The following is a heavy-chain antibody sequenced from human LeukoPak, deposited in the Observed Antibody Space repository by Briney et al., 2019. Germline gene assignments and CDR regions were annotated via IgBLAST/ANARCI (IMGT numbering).Heavy chain of an antibody. CDR1: GYTFTTFY. V-gene: IGHV1-46*01. J-gene: IGHJ4*02. Sequence: GASVTVSCTASGYTFTTFYIHWVRQAPGQGLEWMGSIHLSGGSTTYARKFQGRVTITRDTSTTTVYMDLSSLRSEDTAVYYCARDWELGYWGQGTLVTVSS. D-gene: IGHD1-26*01. CDR3: ARDWELGY. CDR2: IHLSGGST.